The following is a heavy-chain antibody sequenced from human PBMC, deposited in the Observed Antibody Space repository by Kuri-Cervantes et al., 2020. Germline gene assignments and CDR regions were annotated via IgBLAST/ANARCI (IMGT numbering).Heavy chain of an antibody. CDR1: GFTFSSYW. Sequence: ETLSLTCAASGFTFSSYWMSWVRQAPGKGLEWVANIKQDGSEKYYVDSVKGRFTISRDNAKNSLYLQMNSLRDEDTAVYYCARGFLGYCSGGSCYTIFDYWGQGTLVTVSS. V-gene: IGHV3-7*01. CDR2: IKQDGSEK. CDR3: ARGFLGYCSGGSCYTIFDY. J-gene: IGHJ4*02. D-gene: IGHD2-15*01.